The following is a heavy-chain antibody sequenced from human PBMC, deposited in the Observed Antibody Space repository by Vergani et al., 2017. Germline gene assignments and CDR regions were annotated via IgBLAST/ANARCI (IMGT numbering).Heavy chain of an antibody. CDR1: GCSISSGGYY. CDR3: ARESHDSSGYPTYFDY. J-gene: IGHJ4*02. D-gene: IGHD3-22*01. V-gene: IGHV4-31*03. CDR2: IYYSGST. Sequence: QVQLQESGPGLVKPSQTLSLTCTVSGCSISSGGYYWSWIRQHPGKGLEWIGYIYYSGSTYYNPSLKSRVTISVDTSKNQFSLKLSSVTAADTAVYYCARESHDSSGYPTYFDYWGQGTLVTVSS.